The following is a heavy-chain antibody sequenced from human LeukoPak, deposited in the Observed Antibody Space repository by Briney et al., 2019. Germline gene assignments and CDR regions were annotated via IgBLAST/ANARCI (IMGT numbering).Heavy chain of an antibody. CDR2: IRQDGGEK. Sequence: QPGGFLRLSCAVSGFTFSSYWMNWVRQAPGKGLEWVASIRQDGGEKSYVDSVKGRFTCSRDNTKNSLYLQMSSLRAEDTAVYYCARDGAAAGLYFDLWGQGTLVTVSS. CDR1: GFTFSSYW. D-gene: IGHD6-13*01. V-gene: IGHV3-7*01. J-gene: IGHJ4*01. CDR3: ARDGAAAGLYFDL.